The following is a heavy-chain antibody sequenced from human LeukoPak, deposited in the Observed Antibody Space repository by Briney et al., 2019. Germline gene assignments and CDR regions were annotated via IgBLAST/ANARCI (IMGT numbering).Heavy chain of an antibody. CDR2: IYSGGTT. Sequence: GGSLRLSCAASGFTVSTYYMNWVRQAPGKGLEWVSVIYSGGTTFYADSVKGRFTISRDNSKNTLYLQMNSLKTEDTAVYYCTTRGYYYGSGSSRNIADYWGQGTLVTVSS. CDR3: TTRGYYYGSGSSRNIADY. J-gene: IGHJ4*02. V-gene: IGHV3-53*01. D-gene: IGHD3-10*01. CDR1: GFTVSTYY.